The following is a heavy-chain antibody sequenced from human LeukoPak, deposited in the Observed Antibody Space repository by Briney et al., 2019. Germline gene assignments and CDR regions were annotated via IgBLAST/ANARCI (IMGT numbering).Heavy chain of an antibody. Sequence: PGGSLRLSCAASGFTFSSYAMSWVRQAPGKGLEWVSAISGSGGSTYYADSVKGRFTISRDNSKNTLYLQMNSLRAEDTAVYYCTTDLVAGTFYFDYWGQGTLVTVSS. D-gene: IGHD6-19*01. CDR1: GFTFSSYA. V-gene: IGHV3-23*01. CDR2: ISGSGGST. CDR3: TTDLVAGTFYFDY. J-gene: IGHJ4*02.